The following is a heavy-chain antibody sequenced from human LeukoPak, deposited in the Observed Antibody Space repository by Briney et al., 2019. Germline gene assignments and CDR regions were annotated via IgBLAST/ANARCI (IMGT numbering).Heavy chain of an antibody. V-gene: IGHV3-30*07. CDR1: EITFRKYA. CDR3: TRDNQGQQLNGMDV. Sequence: GGSLRLSCVGSEITFRKYAMHWVRQAPGKGLEWVAVISYDGDEKFYADSVKGRFLISRDNSRKTVSLQMNRLRVEDTAVYYCTRDNQGQQLNGMDVWGQGTTVIGSS. CDR2: ISYDGDEK. D-gene: IGHD6-13*01. J-gene: IGHJ6*02.